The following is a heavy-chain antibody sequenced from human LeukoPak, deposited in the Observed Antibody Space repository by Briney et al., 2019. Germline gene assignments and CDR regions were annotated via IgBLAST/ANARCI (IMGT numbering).Heavy chain of an antibody. CDR1: GFTFSNYA. CDR3: AKAPGGIVGY. V-gene: IGHV3-23*01. Sequence: PGGSLRLSCAASGFTFSNYAMSWFRQAPGKGLEWVSAISGSGSSTYYADSVKGRFTISRDNSKNTLYLQMNSLRAEDTAVYYCAKAPGGIVGYWGQGTLVTVSS. J-gene: IGHJ4*02. D-gene: IGHD3-16*01. CDR2: ISGSGSST.